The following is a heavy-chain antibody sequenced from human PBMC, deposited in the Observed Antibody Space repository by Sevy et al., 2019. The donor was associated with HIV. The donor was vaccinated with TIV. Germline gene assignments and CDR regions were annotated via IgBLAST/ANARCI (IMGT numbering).Heavy chain of an antibody. D-gene: IGHD2-15*01. CDR3: ARWSTGWFDP. Sequence: SLTCTVSGGSISSYYWSWIRQPPGKGLEWIGYIYYSGSTNYNPSLKSRVTISVDTSKNQFSLKLSSVTAADTAVYYCARWSTGWFDPWGQGTLVTVSS. CDR1: GGSISSYY. CDR2: IYYSGST. J-gene: IGHJ5*02. V-gene: IGHV4-59*01.